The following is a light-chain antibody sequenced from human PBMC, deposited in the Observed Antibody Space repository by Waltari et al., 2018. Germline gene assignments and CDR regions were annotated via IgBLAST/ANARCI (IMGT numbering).Light chain of an antibody. CDR2: KAS. CDR1: QGIGRW. J-gene: IGKJ1*01. V-gene: IGKV1-5*03. CDR3: QEYDSHWS. Sequence: DIQLTQSPSTLSASVGDGVTLTFRASQGIGRWLAWYQQKPGKTPDLLIYKASILERGVPSRFSGSGSGTEFTLTITGLQPLDVATYYCQEYDSHWSFGQGTKVEIK.